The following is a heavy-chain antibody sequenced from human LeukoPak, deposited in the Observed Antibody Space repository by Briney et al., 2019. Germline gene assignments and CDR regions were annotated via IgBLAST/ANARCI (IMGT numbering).Heavy chain of an antibody. J-gene: IGHJ4*02. CDR2: INPNSGGT. CDR3: ATHGWAVTTSASPHYFDY. V-gene: IGHV1-2*02. Sequence: ASVKVSCKASGYTFTCYYMHWVRQAPGQGLEWRGWINPNSGGTNYAQKFQGRVTMTRDTSISTAYMELSRLRSDDTAVYYCATHGWAVTTSASPHYFDYWGQGTLVTVSS. D-gene: IGHD4-17*01. CDR1: GYTFTCYY.